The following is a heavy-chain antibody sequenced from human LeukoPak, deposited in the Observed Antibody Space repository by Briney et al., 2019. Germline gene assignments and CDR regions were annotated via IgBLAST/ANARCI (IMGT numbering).Heavy chain of an antibody. V-gene: IGHV1-24*01. D-gene: IGHD1-26*01. Sequence: ASVKLSCKVSGYTLTKLSMHRVRQAPGKGLEWMGGFDPEDGETIYAQKFQGRVTMTEDTSTDTAYMELSSLRSEDTAVYYCAALGGSYEYLLIDYWGQGTLVTVSS. J-gene: IGHJ4*02. CDR2: FDPEDGET. CDR1: GYTLTKLS. CDR3: AALGGSYEYLLIDY.